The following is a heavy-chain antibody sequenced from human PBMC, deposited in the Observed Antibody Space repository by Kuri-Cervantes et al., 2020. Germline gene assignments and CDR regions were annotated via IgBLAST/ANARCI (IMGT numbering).Heavy chain of an antibody. J-gene: IGHJ6*03. CDR2: IKQDGSEK. V-gene: IGHV3-7*04. CDR3: ARVRTGYFYHYYMDV. Sequence: GGSLRLSCAASGFTLRSYVMSWVRQAPGKGLEWVANIKQDGSEKYYVDSVKGRFTISRDNAKNSLYLQMNSLRAEDTAVYYCARVRTGYFYHYYMDVWGKGTTVTVSS. D-gene: IGHD6-13*01. CDR1: GFTLRSYV.